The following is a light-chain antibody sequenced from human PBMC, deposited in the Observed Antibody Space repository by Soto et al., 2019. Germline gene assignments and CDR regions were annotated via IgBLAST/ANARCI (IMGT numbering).Light chain of an antibody. CDR2: QDN. CDR1: SGGIASNY. J-gene: IGLJ3*02. V-gene: IGLV6-57*04. CDR3: QSYDSSTFNWV. Sequence: NFMLTQPHSVSESPGKTVTISCTRSSGGIASNYVQWYQQRPGSAPTTVIYQDNLRPSGVPHRFSGSVDSSSNSASLTISGLETEDEADFYCQSYDSSTFNWVFGGGTKVTVL.